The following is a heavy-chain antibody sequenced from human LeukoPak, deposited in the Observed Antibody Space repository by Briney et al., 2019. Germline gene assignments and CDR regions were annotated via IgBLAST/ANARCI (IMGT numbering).Heavy chain of an antibody. Sequence: ASVKVSCKASGYTFTSYGISWVRQAPGQGLEWMGWISAYNGNTNYAQKLQGRATMTTDTSTSTAYMGLRSLRSDDTAVYYCARDRGYCSSTSCSPDDYWGQGTLVTVSS. CDR3: ARDRGYCSSTSCSPDDY. D-gene: IGHD2-2*03. CDR2: ISAYNGNT. J-gene: IGHJ4*02. CDR1: GYTFTSYG. V-gene: IGHV1-18*04.